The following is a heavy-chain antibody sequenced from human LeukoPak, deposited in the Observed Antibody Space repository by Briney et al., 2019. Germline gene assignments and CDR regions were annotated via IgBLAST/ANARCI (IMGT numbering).Heavy chain of an antibody. CDR3: ARDGSGSYYNYFDY. D-gene: IGHD3-10*01. J-gene: IGHJ4*02. CDR1: GGTFNSYA. CDR2: IIPIFGTA. Sequence: ASVKVSCKASGGTFNSYAISWVRQAPGQGLEWMGGIIPIFGTANYAQKFQGRVTITADESTSTAYMELSSLRSEDTAVYYCARDGSGSYYNYFDYWGQGTLVTVSS. V-gene: IGHV1-69*13.